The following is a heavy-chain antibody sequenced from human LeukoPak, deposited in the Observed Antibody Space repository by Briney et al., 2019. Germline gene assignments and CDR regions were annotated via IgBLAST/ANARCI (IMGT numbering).Heavy chain of an antibody. CDR3: ARGPLTRLYYYYGMDV. J-gene: IGHJ6*04. Sequence: GGSLRLSCAASGFTFSSYWMHWVRQAPGKGLVWVSRINSDGSSTSYADSVKGRFTISRGNAKNTLYLQMNSLRAEDTAVYYCARGPLTRLYYYYGMDVWGKGTTVTVSS. D-gene: IGHD1-1*01. CDR1: GFTFSSYW. CDR2: INSDGSST. V-gene: IGHV3-74*01.